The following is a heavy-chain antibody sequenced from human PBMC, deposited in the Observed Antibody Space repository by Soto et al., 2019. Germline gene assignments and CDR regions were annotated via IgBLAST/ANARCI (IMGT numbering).Heavy chain of an antibody. J-gene: IGHJ6*03. D-gene: IGHD6-13*01. CDR2: ISAYNGNT. CDR3: AFMRAAAGTQSYYYYMDV. CDR1: GYTFTSYG. V-gene: IGHV1-18*01. Sequence: ASVKVSCKASGYTFTSYGISWVRQAPGQGLEWMGWISAYNGNTNYAQKLQGRVTMTTDTSTSTAYMELRSLRSDDTAVYYCAFMRAAAGTQSYYYYMDVWGKGTTVTVSS.